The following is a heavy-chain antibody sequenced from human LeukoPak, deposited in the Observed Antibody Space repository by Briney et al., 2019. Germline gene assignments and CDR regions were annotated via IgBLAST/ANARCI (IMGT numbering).Heavy chain of an antibody. Sequence: PSQTLSLTCTVSGGSISSGGYYWSWIRQHPGKGLEWIGYIYYSGSTYYNPSLKSRVTISVDTSKNQFSLKLSSVTAADTAVYYCARDVSGPAQDNWFDPWGQGTLVTVSS. CDR3: ARDVSGPAQDNWFDP. J-gene: IGHJ5*02. CDR2: IYYSGST. CDR1: GGSISSGGYY. V-gene: IGHV4-31*03. D-gene: IGHD5-12*01.